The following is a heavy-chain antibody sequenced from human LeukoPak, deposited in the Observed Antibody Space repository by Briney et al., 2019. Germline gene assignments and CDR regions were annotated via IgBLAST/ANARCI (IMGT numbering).Heavy chain of an antibody. CDR3: AREGISGSYGY. V-gene: IGHV4-59*01. CDR2: IYYSGST. J-gene: IGHJ4*02. D-gene: IGHD1-26*01. Sequence: LEWIGYIYYSGSTNYNPSLKSRVTISVDTSKNQFSLKLSSVTAAHTAVYYCAREGISGSYGYWGQGTLVTVSS.